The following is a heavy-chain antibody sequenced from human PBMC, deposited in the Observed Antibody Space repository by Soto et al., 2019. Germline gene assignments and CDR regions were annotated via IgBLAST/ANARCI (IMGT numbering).Heavy chain of an antibody. CDR2: VIPVFGLA. J-gene: IGHJ6*02. V-gene: IGHV1-69*10. D-gene: IGHD3-10*01. Sequence: SVKVSCKSSGGTFSSYAISWVRQAPGQGLEWMGGVIPVFGLATYAQKVQGRVTITADKSTNTAYMEVSSLRSEDTAVYYCARGKSYYRSGKGIYDYYSLDVWGQGTKVTVSS. CDR1: GGTFSSYA. CDR3: ARGKSYYRSGKGIYDYYSLDV.